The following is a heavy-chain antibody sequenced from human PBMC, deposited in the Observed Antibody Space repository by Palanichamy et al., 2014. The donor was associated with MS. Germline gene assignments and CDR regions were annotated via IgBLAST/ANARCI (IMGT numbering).Heavy chain of an antibody. J-gene: IGHJ4*02. CDR3: ARASAVAIDY. V-gene: IGHV4-61*02. D-gene: IGHD6-19*01. CDR1: GGSISSGSYY. CDR2: IYTSGNT. Sequence: QVQLQESGPGLVKSSETLSLTCTVSGGSISSGSYYWSWIRQPAGKGLEWTGRIYTSGNTNYNPSLKSRVTISVDTSKNQFSLKLSSVTAADTAVYYCARASAVAIDYWGQGTLVTVSS.